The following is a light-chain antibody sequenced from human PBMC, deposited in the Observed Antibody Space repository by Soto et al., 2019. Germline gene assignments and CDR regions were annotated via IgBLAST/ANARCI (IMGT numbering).Light chain of an antibody. CDR3: QQSYSTPLT. Sequence: DIQMTQSPSSLSASVGDRVTITCRASQSISSYLNWYQQKPGKAPKLLIYAASSLQSGVPSRFSGSGSGTDFTLTISSLKPEDFATYYCQQSYSTPLTFGGGTKV. CDR1: QSISSY. J-gene: IGKJ4*01. V-gene: IGKV1-39*01. CDR2: AAS.